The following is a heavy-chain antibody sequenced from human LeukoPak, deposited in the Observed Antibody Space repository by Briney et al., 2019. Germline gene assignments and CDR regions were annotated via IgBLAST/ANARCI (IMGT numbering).Heavy chain of an antibody. CDR1: GFTFTSSA. J-gene: IGHJ5*02. CDR2: IVVGSGNT. V-gene: IGHV1-58*02. D-gene: IGHD1-26*01. Sequence: SVKVSCKASGFTFTSSAMQWVRQARGQRLEWIGWIVVGSGNTNYAQKFQERVTITRDMSTSTAYMELSSLRSEDTAVYYCAADLYSGSYLEYNWFDPWGQGTLDTVSS. CDR3: AADLYSGSYLEYNWFDP.